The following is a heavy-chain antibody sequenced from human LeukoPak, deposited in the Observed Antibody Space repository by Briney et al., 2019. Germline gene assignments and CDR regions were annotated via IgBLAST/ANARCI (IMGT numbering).Heavy chain of an antibody. V-gene: IGHV4-31*03. CDR3: ARARARWIQQSSWWFDP. CDR2: IYYSGST. CDR1: GVSLSSGGYY. Sequence: SQTLSLTCTVSGVSLSSGGYYWSWIRQHPGTGLEWIGYIYYSGSTYYNPSLKSRVTISVDTSKNQFSLKLSSVTAADTAVYYCARARARWIQQSSWWFDPWGQGTLVTVSS. J-gene: IGHJ5*02. D-gene: IGHD5-18*01.